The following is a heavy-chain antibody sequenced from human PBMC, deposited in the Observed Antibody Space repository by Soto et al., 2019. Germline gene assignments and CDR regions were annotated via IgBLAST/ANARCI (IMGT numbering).Heavy chain of an antibody. V-gene: IGHV3-33*01. J-gene: IGHJ6*02. CDR2: IWYDGSNK. CDR3: AREYSSGYYYYYYGMDV. CDR1: GFTFSSYG. Sequence: ESGGGVVQPGRSLRLSCAASGFTFSSYGMHWVLQAPGKGLEWVAVIWYDGSNKYYADSVKGRFTISRDNSKNTLYLQMNSLRAEDTAVYYCAREYSSGYYYYYYGMDVWGQGTTVTVSS. D-gene: IGHD3-22*01.